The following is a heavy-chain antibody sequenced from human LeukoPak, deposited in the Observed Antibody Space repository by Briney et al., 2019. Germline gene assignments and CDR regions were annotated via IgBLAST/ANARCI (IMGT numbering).Heavy chain of an antibody. CDR2: ISGSSGST. D-gene: IGHD3-22*01. J-gene: IGHJ4*02. Sequence: GGSLRLSCGGSGFTFTSYAMSWVRQAPGKGLEWVSGISGSSGSTYYAESVKGRFTISRDISNNTLYLQMNSLRAEDTAVYYCAKGGIYYYDISGYFFDYWGQGTLVTVSS. CDR3: AKGGIYYYDISGYFFDY. CDR1: GFTFTSYA. V-gene: IGHV3-23*01.